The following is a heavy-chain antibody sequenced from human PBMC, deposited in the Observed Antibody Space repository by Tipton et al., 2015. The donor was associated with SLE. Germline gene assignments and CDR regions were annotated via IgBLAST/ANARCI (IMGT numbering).Heavy chain of an antibody. D-gene: IGHD3-3*01. CDR1: DGSISDYY. CDR2: VSGIGST. Sequence: LRLSCTVSDGSISDYYWTWIRQPAGKGLEWIGRVSGIGSTSYNPSLQSRLIISVDTSQNQFSLRLRPVTAADTAVYFCARQERLAFGVISQDNWFDPWGQGTLVTVSS. CDR3: ARQERLAFGVISQDNWFDP. J-gene: IGHJ5*02. V-gene: IGHV4-4*07.